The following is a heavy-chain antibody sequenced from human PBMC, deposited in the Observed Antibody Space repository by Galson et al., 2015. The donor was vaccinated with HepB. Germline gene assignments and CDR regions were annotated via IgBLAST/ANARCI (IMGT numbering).Heavy chain of an antibody. J-gene: IGHJ4*02. CDR1: GFTFSSYS. Sequence: SLRLSCAASGFTFSSYSMNWVRQAPGKGLEWVSSISSSSSYIYYADSVKGRFTISRDNAKNSLYLQMNSLRAEDTAVYYCARGVTGQWLVRSYFDYWGQGTLVTVSS. CDR2: ISSSSSYI. V-gene: IGHV3-21*01. CDR3: ARGVTGQWLVRSYFDY. D-gene: IGHD6-19*01.